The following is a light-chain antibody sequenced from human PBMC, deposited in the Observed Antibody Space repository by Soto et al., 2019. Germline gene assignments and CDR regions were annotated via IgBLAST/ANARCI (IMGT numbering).Light chain of an antibody. CDR3: QQYGSSTGWT. CDR2: GAS. CDR1: QSVSSSY. V-gene: IGKV3-20*01. J-gene: IGKJ1*01. Sequence: EIVLTQSPGTLSLSPGERATLSCRASQSVSSSYLAWYQQKPGQAPRLLIYGASSMATGIPDRFSGSGSRTDFTLTISRLEPEDFAVYYCQQYGSSTGWTFGQGTKVDIK.